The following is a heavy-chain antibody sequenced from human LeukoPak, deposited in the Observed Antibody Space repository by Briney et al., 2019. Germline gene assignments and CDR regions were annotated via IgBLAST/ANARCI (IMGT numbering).Heavy chain of an antibody. J-gene: IGHJ4*02. V-gene: IGHV3-21*01. CDR2: ISSSSSYI. CDR3: ARAGYSYGLLSDY. D-gene: IGHD5-18*01. CDR1: GFTFSSYS. Sequence: GGSLRLSCAASGFTFSSYSMNWVRHAPGKGLEWVSSISSSSSYIYYADSVKGRFTISRDNAKNSLYLQMNSLRAEDTAVYYCARAGYSYGLLSDYWGQGTLVTVSS.